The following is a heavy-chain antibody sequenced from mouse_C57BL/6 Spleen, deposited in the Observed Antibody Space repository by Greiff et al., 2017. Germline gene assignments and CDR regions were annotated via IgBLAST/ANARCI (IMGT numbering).Heavy chain of an antibody. D-gene: IGHD2-4*01. Sequence: EVKLVESGGGLVKPGGSLKLSCAASGFTFSSYALSWVRQTPEKRLEWVATIRDGGSYTYYPDNVKGRFTISRDNAKNNLYLQMSHLKSEDTSMYYCAMLDYDRSFYLDYWGQGTTLTGSS. CDR1: GFTFSSYA. J-gene: IGHJ2*01. CDR3: AMLDYDRSFYLDY. V-gene: IGHV5-4*03. CDR2: IRDGGSYT.